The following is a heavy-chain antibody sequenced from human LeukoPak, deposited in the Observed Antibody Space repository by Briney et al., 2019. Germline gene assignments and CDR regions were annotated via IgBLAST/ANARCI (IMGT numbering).Heavy chain of an antibody. Sequence: ASVKVSCKASGGTFSSYAISWVRQAPGQGLEWMGWINPNSGGTNYAQKFQGRVTMTRDTSISTAYMELSRLRSDDTAVYYCARDGREYYDFWSGYYTLVLYDYWGQGTLVTVSS. CDR2: INPNSGGT. D-gene: IGHD3-3*01. J-gene: IGHJ4*02. V-gene: IGHV1-2*02. CDR3: ARDGREYYDFWSGYYTLVLYDY. CDR1: GGTFSSYA.